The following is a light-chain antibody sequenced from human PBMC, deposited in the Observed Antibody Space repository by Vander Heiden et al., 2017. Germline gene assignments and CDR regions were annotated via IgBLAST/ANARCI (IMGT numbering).Light chain of an antibody. V-gene: IGLV2-14*01. CDR3: SSYTSSSTLL. J-gene: IGLJ2*01. CDR2: DVS. Sequence: QSALTQPASVSGSSAQSITIPCTGTSSDVGDYNYVSWYQQHPGKAPKLRIYDVSYRPSGVSNRFSGSKSGNTASLTISGLQAEDEADYYCSSYTSSSTLLFGGGTKLTV. CDR1: SSDVGDYNY.